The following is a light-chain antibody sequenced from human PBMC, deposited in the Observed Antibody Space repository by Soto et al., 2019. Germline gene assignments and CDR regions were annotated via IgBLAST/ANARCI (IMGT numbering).Light chain of an antibody. CDR2: DVS. J-gene: IGLJ1*01. Sequence: QSALTQPASVSGSPGQSITISCTGTSSDVGGYNFVSWYQQHPGKAPKLMIYDVSNRPSGVSNRFSGSKSGNTASLTISGLQAEDETDYYCNSYTSSSTRVFGTGTQLTVL. CDR3: NSYTSSSTRV. CDR1: SSDVGGYNF. V-gene: IGLV2-14*01.